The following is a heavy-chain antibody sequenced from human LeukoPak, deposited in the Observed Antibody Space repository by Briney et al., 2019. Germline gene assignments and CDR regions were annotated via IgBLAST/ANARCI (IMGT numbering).Heavy chain of an antibody. CDR3: ARGLSFDY. D-gene: IGHD3-16*02. J-gene: IGHJ4*02. Sequence: ASVKVSCKASGYSFNAYYMHWVRQAPGPGLEWLGWINPNRGGTNYAKKFHGRVFMTRDTSISTAYMELSRLRSDDTAVYYCARGLSFDYWGQGTLVTVSS. CDR2: INPNRGGT. V-gene: IGHV1-2*02. CDR1: GYSFNAYY.